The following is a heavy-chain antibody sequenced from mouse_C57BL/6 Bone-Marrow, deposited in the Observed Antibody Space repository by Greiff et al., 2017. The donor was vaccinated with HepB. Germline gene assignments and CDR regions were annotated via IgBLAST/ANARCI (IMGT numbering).Heavy chain of an antibody. V-gene: IGHV1-54*01. J-gene: IGHJ1*03. D-gene: IGHD1-1*01. CDR3: AAVVARDYWYVDV. CDR1: GYAFTNYL. Sequence: VQLQESGAELVRPGTSVKVSCKASGYAFTNYLIEWVKQRPGQGLEWIGVINPGSGGTNYNEKFKGKATLTADKSSSTPYMQLSSLTSEDSAVYFCAAVVARDYWYVDVWGTGTTVTVSS. CDR2: INPGSGGT.